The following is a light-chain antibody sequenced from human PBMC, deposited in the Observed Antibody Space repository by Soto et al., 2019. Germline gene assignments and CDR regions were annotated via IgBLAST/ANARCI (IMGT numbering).Light chain of an antibody. Sequence: QLVLTQPPSVSGAPGQRVTISCTGNSSNIGAGFDVHWYQQLPGTAPKLLICGNSNRPSGVPDRFSGSKSGTSASLAITGLQAEDEADYYCQSYDSSLSAYVVFGGGTKLTV. J-gene: IGLJ2*01. CDR1: SSNIGAGFD. V-gene: IGLV1-40*01. CDR2: GNS. CDR3: QSYDSSLSAYVV.